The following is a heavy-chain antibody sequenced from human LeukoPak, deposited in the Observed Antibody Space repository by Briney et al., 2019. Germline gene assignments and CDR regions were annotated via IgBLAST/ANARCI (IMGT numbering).Heavy chain of an antibody. J-gene: IGHJ5*02. Sequence: PSETLSLTCTVSGGSISSGGYYWSWIRQHPGKGLEWIGYIYYSGSTYYNPSLKSRVTISVDTSKNQFSLKLSSVTAADTAVYYCARGGENWFDPWGQGTLVTVSS. V-gene: IGHV4-31*03. CDR2: IYYSGST. CDR3: ARGGENWFDP. D-gene: IGHD3-10*01. CDR1: GGSISSGGYY.